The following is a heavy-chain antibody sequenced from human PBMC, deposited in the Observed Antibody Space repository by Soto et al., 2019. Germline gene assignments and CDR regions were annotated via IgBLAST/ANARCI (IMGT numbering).Heavy chain of an antibody. CDR1: GFTVSTKY. J-gene: IGHJ4*02. CDR2: IYSGGST. Sequence: EAQLVESGGGLVQPGGSLRLSCAASGFTVSTKYMSWVRQAPGKGLEWVSVIYSGGSTFYADSVRGRFTISRDNSKSTVNLQMNSLRAEDTAVYYCARDPWAADYWGQGTLVTVSS. CDR3: ARDPWAADY. D-gene: IGHD3-16*01. V-gene: IGHV3-66*01.